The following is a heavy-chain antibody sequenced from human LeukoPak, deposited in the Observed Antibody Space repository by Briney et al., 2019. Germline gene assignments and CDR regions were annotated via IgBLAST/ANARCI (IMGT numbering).Heavy chain of an antibody. CDR2: IKQDGSEK. CDR1: GFTFSSYW. V-gene: IGHV3-7*03. D-gene: IGHD5-18*01. Sequence: GGPLRLSCAASGFTFSSYWMSWVRQAPGKGLEGVANIKQDGSEKYYVDSVKGRFTISRDNAKNSLYLQMNSLRAEDTAVYYCARDGGGYSYGYSDYWGQGTLVTVSS. J-gene: IGHJ4*02. CDR3: ARDGGGYSYGYSDY.